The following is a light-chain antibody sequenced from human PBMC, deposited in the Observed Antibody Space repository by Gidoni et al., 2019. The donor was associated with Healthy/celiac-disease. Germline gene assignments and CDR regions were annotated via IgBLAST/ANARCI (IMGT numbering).Light chain of an antibody. V-gene: IGLV2-14*03. CDR3: SSYTSSSTLV. CDR1: SSDVGVYSS. CDR2: DVS. J-gene: IGLJ2*01. Sequence: QSALTQPASVSGSPGQSVTLSCTGTSSDVGVYSSVSWYQHHPGKAPKLMIYDVSNRPSGVSNRFSGSKSGNTASLTISGLQAEDEADYYCSSYTSSSTLVFGGGTKLTVL.